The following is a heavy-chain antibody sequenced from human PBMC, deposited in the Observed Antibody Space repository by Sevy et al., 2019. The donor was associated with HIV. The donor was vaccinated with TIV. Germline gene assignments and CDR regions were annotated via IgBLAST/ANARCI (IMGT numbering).Heavy chain of an antibody. CDR1: GFTFDDYA. J-gene: IGHJ6*02. CDR3: AKDGPSSITGTVYGMDV. V-gene: IGHV3-9*01. Sequence: GGCLRLSCAASGFTFDDYAMHWVRQAPGKGLEWVSGISWNSGSIGYADSVKGRFTISRDNAKNSLYLQMNSLRAEDTALYYCAKDGPSSITGTVYGMDVWGQGTTVTVSS. D-gene: IGHD1-7*01. CDR2: ISWNSGSI.